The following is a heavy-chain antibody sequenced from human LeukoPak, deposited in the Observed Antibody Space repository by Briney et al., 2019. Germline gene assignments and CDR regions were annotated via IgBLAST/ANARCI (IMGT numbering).Heavy chain of an antibody. CDR3: AKERPEEGGLFFDY. D-gene: IGHD1-14*01. V-gene: IGHV3-43*02. CDR1: GFTFDDYA. Sequence: GGSLRLSCAASGFTFDDYAMHWVRQARGKGLEWVPLISGDGGSTYYADSVKGRFTISRDNSKNSLYLQMNSLRTEDTALYYCAKERPEEGGLFFDYWGQGTLVTVSS. J-gene: IGHJ4*02. CDR2: ISGDGGST.